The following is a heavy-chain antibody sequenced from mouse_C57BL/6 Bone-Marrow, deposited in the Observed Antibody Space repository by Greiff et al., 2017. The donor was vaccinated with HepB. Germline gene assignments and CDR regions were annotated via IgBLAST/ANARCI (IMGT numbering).Heavy chain of an antibody. D-gene: IGHD1-1*01. J-gene: IGHJ1*03. Sequence: QVQLQQSGAELVKPGASVKMSCKASGYTFTTYPIEWMKQNHGKRLEWIGNFHPYNDDTKYNEKFKGKATLTVEKSSSTVYLELSRLTSDDSAVYYCARPYYGSSYWYFDVWGTGTTVTVSS. CDR1: GYTFTTYP. CDR3: ARPYYGSSYWYFDV. CDR2: FHPYNDDT. V-gene: IGHV1-47*01.